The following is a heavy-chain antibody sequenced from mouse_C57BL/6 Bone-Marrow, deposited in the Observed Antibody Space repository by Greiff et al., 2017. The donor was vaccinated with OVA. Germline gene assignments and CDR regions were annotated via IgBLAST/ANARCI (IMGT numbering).Heavy chain of an antibody. CDR3: ARPFTTVVEDYAMDY. Sequence: QVQLQQSGAELARPGASVKLSCKASGYTFTSYGISWVKQRTGQGLEWIGEIYPRSGNTYYNEKFKGKATLTADKSSSQAYMELRSLTSYDSAVYFCARPFTTVVEDYAMDYWGQGTSVTVSS. D-gene: IGHD1-1*01. CDR2: IYPRSGNT. J-gene: IGHJ4*01. V-gene: IGHV1-81*01. CDR1: GYTFTSYG.